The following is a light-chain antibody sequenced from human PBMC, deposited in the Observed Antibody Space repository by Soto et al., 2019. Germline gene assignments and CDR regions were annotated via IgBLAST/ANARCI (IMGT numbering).Light chain of an antibody. V-gene: IGKV1-16*01. Sequence: DIQMTQSPSSLSASVGDRVTITCRASQSISSYLNWYQQKPGKAPKCLIYAASSLQSGVPSRFSGSGSGTEFSLTISNLQPDDFATYYCQHYKSYPWTFGQGTKVDIK. J-gene: IGKJ1*01. CDR3: QHYKSYPWT. CDR1: QSISSY. CDR2: AAS.